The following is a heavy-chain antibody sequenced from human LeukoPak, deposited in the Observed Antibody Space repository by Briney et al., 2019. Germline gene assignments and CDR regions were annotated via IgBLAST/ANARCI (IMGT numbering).Heavy chain of an antibody. CDR3: ARDRYYDSSGYYNNYYYYMDV. V-gene: IGHV3-21*01. CDR1: GFTFSSYS. CDR2: ISSSSSYI. Sequence: GGSLRLSCAASGFTFSSYSMNWVRQAPGKGLEWVSSISSSSSYIYYADSVKGRFTISRDNAKNSLYLQMNSLRAEDTAVYYCARDRYYDSSGYYNNYYYYMDVWGKGTTVTVSS. J-gene: IGHJ6*03. D-gene: IGHD3-22*01.